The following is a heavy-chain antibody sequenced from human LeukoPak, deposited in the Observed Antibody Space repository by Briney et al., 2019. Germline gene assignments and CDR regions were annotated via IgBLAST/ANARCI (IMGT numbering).Heavy chain of an antibody. CDR2: ISGSSDST. J-gene: IGHJ4*02. D-gene: IGHD1-1*01. CDR1: GFTFSNYA. CDR3: ARDVGKKPDY. Sequence: GGSLRLSCAASGFTFSNYAMNWVRQAPGKGREWVSAISGSSDSTYYVDSVKGRFTISRDNPKNTLYLQLNSLRAEDTAVYYCARDVGKKPDYWGQGTLVTVSS. V-gene: IGHV3-23*01.